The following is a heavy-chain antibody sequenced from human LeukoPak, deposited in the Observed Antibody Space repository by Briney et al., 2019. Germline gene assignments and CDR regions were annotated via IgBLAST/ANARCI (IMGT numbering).Heavy chain of an antibody. Sequence: PGGSLRLSCAASGFTFSSYGMNWVRQAPGKGLEWVSSISGSGLNTYYADSVKGRFTVSRDNARNSLYLQMNSLRAEDTAVYYCATAIRFLEWFPGRHYYYMDVWGKGTTVTVSS. CDR1: GFTFSSYG. J-gene: IGHJ6*03. V-gene: IGHV3-21*01. CDR2: ISGSGLNT. CDR3: ATAIRFLEWFPGRHYYYMDV. D-gene: IGHD3-3*01.